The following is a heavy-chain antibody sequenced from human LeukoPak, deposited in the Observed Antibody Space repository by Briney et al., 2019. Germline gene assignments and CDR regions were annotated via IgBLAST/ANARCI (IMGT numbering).Heavy chain of an antibody. D-gene: IGHD1-26*01. CDR2: ISSSSSYI. V-gene: IGHV3-21*01. Sequence: GESLRLSCAASGVIFSSQSMNWVRQAPGKGLEWVSCISSSSSYIYYADSVKGRFTISRDNAKNSLYLQMNSLRAEDTAVYYCAPAMNSGRYISDYWGQGTLVTVSS. CDR3: APAMNSGRYISDY. J-gene: IGHJ4*02. CDR1: GVIFSSQS.